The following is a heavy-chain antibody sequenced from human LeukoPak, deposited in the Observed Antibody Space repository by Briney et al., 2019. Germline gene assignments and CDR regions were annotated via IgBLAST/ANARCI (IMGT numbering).Heavy chain of an antibody. CDR2: LYSGGST. CDR1: GFTVSSNY. V-gene: IGHV3-66*01. CDR3: ARVGYTDSWYSSPPFDY. J-gene: IGHJ4*02. D-gene: IGHD6-13*01. Sequence: PGGSLRLSCAVFGFTVSSNYMSWVRQAPGKGLEWVSILYSGGSTYYADSVKGRFTISRDNSKNILYLQMNSLRAEDTALYYCARVGYTDSWYSSPPFDYWGQGTLVTVSS.